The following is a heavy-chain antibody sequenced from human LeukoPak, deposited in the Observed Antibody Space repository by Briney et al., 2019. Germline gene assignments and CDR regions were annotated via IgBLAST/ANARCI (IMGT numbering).Heavy chain of an antibody. V-gene: IGHV4-39*01. CDR2: IYYSGST. J-gene: IGHJ3*02. D-gene: IGHD3-22*01. CDR1: GGSISSSSYY. Sequence: SETLALTCTVSGGSISSSSYYWGWIRQPPGKGLEWIGSIYYSGSTYYNPSLKSRVTISVDTSKNQFSLKLSSVTAADTAVYYCARRMDYYDSSGYPYDAFDIWGQGTMVTVSS. CDR3: ARRMDYYDSSGYPYDAFDI.